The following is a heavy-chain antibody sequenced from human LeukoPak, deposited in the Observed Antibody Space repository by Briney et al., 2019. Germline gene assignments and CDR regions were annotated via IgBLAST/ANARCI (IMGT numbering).Heavy chain of an antibody. CDR2: INPSAGTT. CDR1: GNTFTNYY. J-gene: IGHJ5*02. D-gene: IGHD6-13*01. Sequence: ASVKVSCKASGNTFTNYYMHWVRQAPGQGLEWMGIINPSAGTTTYAQKFQGRITMTRDTSTSTVYMELSSLRSEDTAVYYCARDGDEDSSSWSWFDPWGQGTLVTVSS. CDR3: ARDGDEDSSSWSWFDP. V-gene: IGHV1-46*01.